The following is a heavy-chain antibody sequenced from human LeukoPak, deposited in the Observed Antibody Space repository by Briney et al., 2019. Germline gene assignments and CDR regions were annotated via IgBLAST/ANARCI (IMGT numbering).Heavy chain of an antibody. Sequence: PGGSLRLSCAASGFTFRTYAMSWVRQAPGKGLEWVSAISGNGRNTYYADSVKGRFTISRDNSKSTLYLQMNSLRVEDTAVYYCARDSPRPPTYYYDSSDFWGQGTLVAVSS. CDR1: GFTFRTYA. V-gene: IGHV3-23*01. D-gene: IGHD3-22*01. CDR2: ISGNGRNT. CDR3: ARDSPRPPTYYYDSSDF. J-gene: IGHJ4*02.